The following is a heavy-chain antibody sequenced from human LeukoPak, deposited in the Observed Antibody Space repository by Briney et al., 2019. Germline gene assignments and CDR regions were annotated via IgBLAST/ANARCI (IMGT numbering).Heavy chain of an antibody. CDR1: GFTFSNYG. J-gene: IGHJ4*02. CDR2: ISSDTSTK. Sequence: TGGSLRLSCVASGFTFSNYGMSWVRQAPGKGLEWVSYISSDTSTKYYADSVKGRFTISRDNAKNSLYLQMNSLRAEDTAVYYCARSRSGYYEDYWGQGTLVTVSS. V-gene: IGHV3-48*01. CDR3: ARSRSGYYEDY. D-gene: IGHD3-22*01.